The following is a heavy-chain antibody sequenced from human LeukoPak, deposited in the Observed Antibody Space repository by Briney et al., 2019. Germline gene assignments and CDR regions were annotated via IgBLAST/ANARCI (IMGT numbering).Heavy chain of an antibody. CDR3: ARDLYYGSGGYYFDY. J-gene: IGHJ4*02. CDR2: IYSGGAT. Sequence: GGALRLSCAASGFTVSSNYMSWVRQASGKGLEWVSVIYSGGATFYADSVKGRFTISRDNSKNTLYLQINSLRAEDTAVYYCARDLYYGSGGYYFDYWGQGTLVTVSS. D-gene: IGHD3-10*01. V-gene: IGHV3-66*01. CDR1: GFTVSSNY.